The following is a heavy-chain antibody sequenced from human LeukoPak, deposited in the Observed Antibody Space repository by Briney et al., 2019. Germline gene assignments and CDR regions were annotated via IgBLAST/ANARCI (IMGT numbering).Heavy chain of an antibody. J-gene: IGHJ5*02. CDR1: GGSISSGDYY. D-gene: IGHD3-10*01. CDR2: IYHSGST. V-gene: IGHV4-30-4*01. CDR3: ARGVRGIMVRGAITDLNWFDP. Sequence: SETLSLTCTVSGGSISSGDYYWTWIRQPPGTGLEWIGYIYHSGSTHYEAFLKSRLTISLDTSKNQFSLRLTPVTAADTAVYFCARGVRGIMVRGAITDLNWFDPWGQGTLVAVSS.